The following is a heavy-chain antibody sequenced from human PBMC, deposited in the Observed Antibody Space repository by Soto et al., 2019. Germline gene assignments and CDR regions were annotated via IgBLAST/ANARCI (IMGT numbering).Heavy chain of an antibody. Sequence: GASVKVSCKASGYTFTGYYMHWVRQAPGQGLEWMGWINPNSGGTNYAQKFQGWVTMTRDTSISTAYMELSRLRSDDTAVYYCAREAEVWSGYYNWFDPWGQGTLVTVSS. CDR3: AREAEVWSGYYNWFDP. V-gene: IGHV1-2*04. CDR1: GYTFTGYY. CDR2: INPNSGGT. D-gene: IGHD3-3*01. J-gene: IGHJ5*02.